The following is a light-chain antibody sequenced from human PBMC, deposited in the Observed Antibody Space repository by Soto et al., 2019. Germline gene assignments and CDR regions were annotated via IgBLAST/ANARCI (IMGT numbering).Light chain of an antibody. CDR3: QQYNNWPRA. J-gene: IGKJ1*01. CDR2: GAS. V-gene: IGKV3-15*01. Sequence: EIVMTQSPATLSVSPGERATLSCRASQSVSSNLAWYQQKPGQAPRLLIYGASTRATGIPARFGGSGSGTEFTLTIASLQSEDSAVYYCQQYNNWPRAFGQGTKVEIK. CDR1: QSVSSN.